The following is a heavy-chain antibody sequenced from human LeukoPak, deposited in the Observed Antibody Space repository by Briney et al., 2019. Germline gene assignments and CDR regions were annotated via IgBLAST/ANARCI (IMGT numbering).Heavy chain of an antibody. D-gene: IGHD5-12*01. CDR2: IKHDGIEK. Sequence: GGSLRLSCVASGFSFGSYWMAWVRQAPGKGLEWVANIKHDGIEKYHVDPVKGRFTISRDNAKNSLYLQMNSLRAEDTAVYYCAKGGVYSGYDWGQGSLVTVSS. V-gene: IGHV3-7*02. J-gene: IGHJ1*01. CDR3: AKGGVYSGYD. CDR1: GFSFGSYW.